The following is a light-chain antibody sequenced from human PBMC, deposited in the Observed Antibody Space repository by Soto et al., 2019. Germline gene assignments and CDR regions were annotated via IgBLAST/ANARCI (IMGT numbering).Light chain of an antibody. CDR1: SSDVGAYDF. J-gene: IGLJ3*02. Sequence: QSALTQPRSVSGSPGQSVTISCTGTSSDVGAYDFVSWYQQHPCKAPKLMIYDVTKRPSGVPDRFSGSKSGNSASLTISGLQAEDEADYYCCSYAGSYTLGVFGGGTKLTVL. CDR3: CSYAGSYTLGV. CDR2: DVT. V-gene: IGLV2-11*01.